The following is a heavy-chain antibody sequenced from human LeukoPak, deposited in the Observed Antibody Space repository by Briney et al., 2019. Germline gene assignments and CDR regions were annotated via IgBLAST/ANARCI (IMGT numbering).Heavy chain of an antibody. V-gene: IGHV1-58*01. Sequence: GTSVKVSCKASGFTFTSSAVQWVRQARGKRLEWIGWIVVGSGNTNYAQKFQKRVTFTRDMSTSTAYMELNSLRSEDTAVYYCAADPYYNDKNGYSNWFDPWGQGTLVTASS. CDR3: AADPYYNDKNGYSNWFDP. D-gene: IGHD3-22*01. J-gene: IGHJ5*02. CDR1: GFTFTSSA. CDR2: IVVGSGNT.